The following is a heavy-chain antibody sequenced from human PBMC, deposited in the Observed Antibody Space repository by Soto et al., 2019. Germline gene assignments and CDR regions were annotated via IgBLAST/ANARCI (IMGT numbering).Heavy chain of an antibody. J-gene: IGHJ4*02. CDR2: INHSGST. V-gene: IGHV4-34*01. CDR1: GGSFSGYY. Sequence: QVQLQQWGAGLLKPSETLSLTCAVYGGSFSGYYWSWIRQPPGKGLEGIGEINHSGSTNYNPSLKSRVTISVDTSKNQFSLKLSSVTAADTAVYYCARGEYDSSGYYPDWGQGTLVTVSS. CDR3: ARGEYDSSGYYPD. D-gene: IGHD3-22*01.